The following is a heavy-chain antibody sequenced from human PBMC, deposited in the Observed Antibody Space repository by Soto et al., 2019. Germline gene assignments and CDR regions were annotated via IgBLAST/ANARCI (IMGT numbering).Heavy chain of an antibody. CDR1: GGSISSRSYY. V-gene: IGHV4-39*01. CDR2: IYDSGST. J-gene: IGHJ5*02. CDR3: ARHSVDTATLRGANWFDL. Sequence: QLQLQESCPGLVKPSETLSLTCTVSGGSISSRSYYWGWMRQLPGNGLEWIGSIYDSGSTYYNPSLKIRVTIAVATAKHQFYMKLSSVTAADTAVYYWARHSVDTATLRGANWFDLCGQGTLVTVSS. D-gene: IGHD5-18*01.